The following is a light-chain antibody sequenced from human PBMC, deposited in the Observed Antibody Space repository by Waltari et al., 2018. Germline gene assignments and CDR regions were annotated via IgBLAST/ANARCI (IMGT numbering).Light chain of an antibody. CDR1: QGINNY. J-gene: IGKJ5*01. Sequence: DIQMTQSPSSLSASVGDRVTITCQASQGINNYLNWYQQKPGKAPVLLIYDASKLETGVPSRFSGSGSGRHSTLTISSLQPEDFATYYCQQYDNLPPSITFGQGTRLEIK. CDR3: QQYDNLPPSIT. CDR2: DAS. V-gene: IGKV1-33*01.